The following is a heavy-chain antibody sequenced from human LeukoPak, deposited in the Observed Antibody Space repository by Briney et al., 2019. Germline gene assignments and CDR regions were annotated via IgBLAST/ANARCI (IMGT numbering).Heavy chain of an antibody. CDR2: IYSDGST. CDR3: ARGLASVAVAAGDSYYGMDV. D-gene: IGHD6-19*01. J-gene: IGHJ6*02. V-gene: IGHV3-53*04. Sequence: GGSLRLSCAASGFTVSGNYMSWVRQAPGKGLEWVSVIYSDGSTYHADSAKGRFTISRHNSKNTLYLQMNSLRAEDTAVYYCARGLASVAVAAGDSYYGMDVWGQGTTVTVSS. CDR1: GFTVSGNY.